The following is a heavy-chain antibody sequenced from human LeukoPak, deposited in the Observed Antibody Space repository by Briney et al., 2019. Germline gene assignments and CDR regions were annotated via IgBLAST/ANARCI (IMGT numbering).Heavy chain of an antibody. CDR2: MGSNSGDT. Sequence: ASVKVSCKASGYTFTNYDINWVRQATGQGLEWMGWMGSNSGDTGYAQKFQDRVTMTRDTFISTAYMELNNVRSEDTAVYYCVRGPPNWGFDYWGQGTLVTVSS. V-gene: IGHV1-8*01. CDR1: GYTFTNYD. J-gene: IGHJ4*02. D-gene: IGHD7-27*01. CDR3: VRGPPNWGFDY.